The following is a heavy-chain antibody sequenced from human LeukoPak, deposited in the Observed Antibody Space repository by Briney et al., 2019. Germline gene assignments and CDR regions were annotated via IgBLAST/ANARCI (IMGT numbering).Heavy chain of an antibody. V-gene: IGHV4-38-2*02. Sequence: SETLSLTCTVSGYSISSGYYWGWIRQPPGKGLEWIGNIYHSGSTYYNPSLKSRVTISVDTSKNQFSLRLSSVTAADTAVYYCAKSNGYGLVDIWGQGTMVTVSS. D-gene: IGHD3-10*01. J-gene: IGHJ3*02. CDR2: IYHSGST. CDR1: GYSISSGYY. CDR3: AKSNGYGLVDI.